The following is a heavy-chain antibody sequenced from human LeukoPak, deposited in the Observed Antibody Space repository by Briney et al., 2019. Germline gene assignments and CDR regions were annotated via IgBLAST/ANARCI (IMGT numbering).Heavy chain of an antibody. J-gene: IGHJ5*02. D-gene: IGHD2-2*01. V-gene: IGHV4-39*01. CDR1: GGSISSSSYY. CDR2: IYYSGST. CDR3: ARHYCSSTSRYNWFDP. Sequence: SETLSLTCTVSGGSISSSSYYWGWIRQPPGKGLEWIGSIYYSGSTYYNPSLKSRVTISVDTSKNQFSLKLSSVTAADTAVYYCARHYCSSTSRYNWFDPWGQGTLVTVSS.